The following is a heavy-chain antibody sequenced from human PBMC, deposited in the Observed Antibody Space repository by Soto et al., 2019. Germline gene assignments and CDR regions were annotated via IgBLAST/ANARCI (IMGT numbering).Heavy chain of an antibody. J-gene: IGHJ6*02. CDR1: GGSISSYY. CDR3: ARVAAAGPYYYGMDV. CDR2: IYYSGST. V-gene: IGHV4-59*01. D-gene: IGHD6-13*01. Sequence: SETLSLTCTVSGGSISSYYWSWIRQPPGKGLDWIGYIYYSGSTNYNPSLKSRVTISVDTSKNQFSLKLSSVTAADTAVYYCARVAAAGPYYYGMDVWGQGTTVTVSS.